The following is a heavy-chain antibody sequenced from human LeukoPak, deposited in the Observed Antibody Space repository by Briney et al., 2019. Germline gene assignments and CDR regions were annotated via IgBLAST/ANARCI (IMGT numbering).Heavy chain of an antibody. J-gene: IGHJ4*02. CDR3: ARDLSYDFWSGYSH. CDR2: ISSSSSYI. D-gene: IGHD3-3*01. CDR1: GFTFSSYS. V-gene: IGHV3-21*01. Sequence: GGSPRLSCAASGFTFSSYSMNWVRQAPGKGLEWVSSISSSSSYIYYADSVKGRFTISRDNAKNSLYLQMNSLRAEDTAVYYCARDLSYDFWSGYSHWGQGTLVTVSS.